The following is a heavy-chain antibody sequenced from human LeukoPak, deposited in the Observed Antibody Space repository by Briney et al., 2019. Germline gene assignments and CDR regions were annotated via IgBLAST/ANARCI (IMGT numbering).Heavy chain of an antibody. D-gene: IGHD3-3*01. CDR1: GYTFTDHY. CDR3: ARGGRYYDFWSGYSGAEYFQH. Sequence: ASVKVSCKASGYTFTDHYIHWVRQAPGQGLEWMGWINPNSGDTNYARKFQGRVTMTRDTSISTINMELRRLTSDDTAVYYCARGGRYYDFWSGYSGAEYFQHWGQGTLVTVSS. J-gene: IGHJ1*01. CDR2: INPNSGDT. V-gene: IGHV1-2*02.